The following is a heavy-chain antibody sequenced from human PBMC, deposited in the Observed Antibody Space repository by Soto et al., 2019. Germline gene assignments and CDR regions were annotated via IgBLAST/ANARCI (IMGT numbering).Heavy chain of an antibody. CDR3: AKGQKWELPFDY. V-gene: IGHV3-23*01. CDR2: FSGTTSST. D-gene: IGHD1-26*01. CDR1: GFIFSSYA. Sequence: GGSLRLSCAASGFIFSSYAMSWVRQAPGKGLEWVSAFSGTTSSTYYAASAKGRFTISRDNSKNTLYLQMNSLKAEDTAVYYCAKGQKWELPFDYWGQGALVTVSS. J-gene: IGHJ4*02.